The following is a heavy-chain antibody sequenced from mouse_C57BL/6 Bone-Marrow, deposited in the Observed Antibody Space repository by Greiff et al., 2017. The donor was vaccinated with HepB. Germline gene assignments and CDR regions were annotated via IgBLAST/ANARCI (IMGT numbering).Heavy chain of an antibody. CDR2: INPGSGGT. Sequence: VQVVESGAELVRPGTSVKVSCKASGYAFTNYLIEWVKQRPGQGLEWIGVINPGSGGTNYNEKFKGKATLTADKSSSTAYMQLSSLTSEDSAVYFCASSGYGFAYWGQGTLVTVSA. D-gene: IGHD3-2*02. CDR1: GYAFTNYL. CDR3: ASSGYGFAY. V-gene: IGHV1-54*01. J-gene: IGHJ3*01.